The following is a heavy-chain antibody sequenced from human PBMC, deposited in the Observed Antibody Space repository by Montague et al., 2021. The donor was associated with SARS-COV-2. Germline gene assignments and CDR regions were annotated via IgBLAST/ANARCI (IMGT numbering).Heavy chain of an antibody. D-gene: IGHD2-15*01. J-gene: IGHJ6*02. Sequence: SETLSLTCTVSGGSISSYYWSWIRQPPGRGLQWIWYISYSGSTNYNPSLKSRVTISVDTSKNHFTLRLSSVTAAATAVYNCANFRRTQLLLGPLYYGMDVWGQGTTVTVSS. CDR2: ISYSGST. V-gene: IGHV4-59*01. CDR1: GGSISSYY. CDR3: ANFRRTQLLLGPLYYGMDV.